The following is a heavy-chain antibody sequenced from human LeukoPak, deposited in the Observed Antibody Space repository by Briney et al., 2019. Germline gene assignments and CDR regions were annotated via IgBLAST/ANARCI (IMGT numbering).Heavy chain of an antibody. V-gene: IGHV1-18*01. CDR1: GYTFTSYG. Sequence: ASVKASCKASGYTFTSYGISWARQAPGQGLEWMGWISAYNGNTNYAQKLQGRVTMTTDTSTSTAYMELRSLRSDDTAVYYCARDIGGAAVAGKGGKNRLDYWGQGILVTVSS. CDR2: ISAYNGNT. D-gene: IGHD6-19*01. CDR3: ARDIGGAAVAGKGGKNRLDY. J-gene: IGHJ4*02.